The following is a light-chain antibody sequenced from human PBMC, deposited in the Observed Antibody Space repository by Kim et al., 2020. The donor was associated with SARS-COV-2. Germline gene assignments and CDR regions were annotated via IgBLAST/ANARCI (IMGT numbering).Light chain of an antibody. CDR2: KAS. V-gene: IGKV1-5*03. J-gene: IGKJ4*01. Sequence: ASVGDRVTITCRASQSISSWLAWYRQKPGKAPKRLIYKASSLESGVPSRFSGSGSGTEFTLTISSLQHDDFATYYCQQYNSYSLTFGGGTKVDIK. CDR1: QSISSW. CDR3: QQYNSYSLT.